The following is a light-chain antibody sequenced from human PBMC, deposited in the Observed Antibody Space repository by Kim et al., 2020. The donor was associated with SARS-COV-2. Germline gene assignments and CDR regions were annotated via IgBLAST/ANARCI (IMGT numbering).Light chain of an antibody. CDR2: DAS. J-gene: IGKJ5*01. CDR1: QSVSSY. V-gene: IGKV3-11*01. Sequence: LSAGERATLSCRASQSVSSYLAWYQQKPGQAPRLLIYDASNRATGIPARFSGSGSGTDFTLTISSLGPEDFAVYYCQQRRNWPLTFGQGTRLEIK. CDR3: QQRRNWPLT.